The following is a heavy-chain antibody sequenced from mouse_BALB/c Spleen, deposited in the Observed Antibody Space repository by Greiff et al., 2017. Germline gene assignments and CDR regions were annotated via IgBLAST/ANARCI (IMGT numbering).Heavy chain of an antibody. CDR1: GYSFTSYW. J-gene: IGHJ1*01. D-gene: IGHD1-1*01. CDR2: IYPGNSDT. V-gene: IGHV1-5*01. Sequence: EVQLQESGTVLARPGASVKMSCKASGYSFTSYWMHWVKQRPGQGLEWIGAIYPGNSDTSYTQKFKGKDKLTAVTSASTAYMELSSLTNEDSAVYYCTREEDYYGSSYRYWYFDVWGAGTTVTVSS. CDR3: TREEDYYGSSYRYWYFDV.